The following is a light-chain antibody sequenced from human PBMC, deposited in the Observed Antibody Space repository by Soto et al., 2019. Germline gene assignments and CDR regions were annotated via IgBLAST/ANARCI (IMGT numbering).Light chain of an antibody. V-gene: IGKV3-20*01. J-gene: IGKJ2*01. Sequence: EVVLTQSPGTLSLSPGERATLSCRASQSVSNNYLAWYQQKPGQSPKLLSFGSSDRSTSIPDRFSGSGSGTDFTLTISSLEPEDFAVYYCQQYGSTPPYTFGQGTKLEIK. CDR1: QSVSNNY. CDR3: QQYGSTPPYT. CDR2: GSS.